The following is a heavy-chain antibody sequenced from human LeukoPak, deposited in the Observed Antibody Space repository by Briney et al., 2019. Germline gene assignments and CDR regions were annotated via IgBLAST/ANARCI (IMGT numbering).Heavy chain of an antibody. CDR2: IKQDGSEK. CDR3: ARDSIYDSSGYYYPYYFDY. Sequence: GGSLRLSCAASGFTFSSYWMSWVRHAPGQGLEWVANIKQDGSEKYYVDSVKGRFTISRDNAKNSQYLQMNSLRAEDTAVYYCARDSIYDSSGYYYPYYFDYWGQGTLVTVS. J-gene: IGHJ4*02. CDR1: GFTFSSYW. D-gene: IGHD3-22*01. V-gene: IGHV3-7*05.